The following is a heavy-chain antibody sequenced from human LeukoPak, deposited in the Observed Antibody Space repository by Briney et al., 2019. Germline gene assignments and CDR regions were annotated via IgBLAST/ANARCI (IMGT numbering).Heavy chain of an antibody. V-gene: IGHV3-23*01. CDR3: ADDFWSGYYGDY. CDR2: ISGSGGST. CDR1: GFTFSSYA. D-gene: IGHD3-3*01. Sequence: PGGSLRLSCAASGFTFSSYAMSWVRQAPGKGLDWVSAISGSGGSTYYADSVKGRFTISRDNSKNTLYLQMNSLRAEDTAVYYCADDFWSGYYGDYWGQGTLVTVSS. J-gene: IGHJ4*02.